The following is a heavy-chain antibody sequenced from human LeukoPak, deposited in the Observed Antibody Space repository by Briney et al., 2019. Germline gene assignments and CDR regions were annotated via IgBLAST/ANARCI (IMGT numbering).Heavy chain of an antibody. V-gene: IGHV3-21*01. CDR1: GFTFSSYT. J-gene: IGHJ6*01. D-gene: IGHD2-15*01. Sequence: GGSLRLSCAASGFTFSSYTMNWVRQAPGKGLEWVSYISSSSSYIYYADSVKGRFTISRDNAENSLYLQMNSLRAEDTAVYYCARGSEGYCSGGGCYYGMDVWGQGTTVTVSS. CDR3: ARGSEGYCSGGGCYYGMDV. CDR2: ISSSSSYI.